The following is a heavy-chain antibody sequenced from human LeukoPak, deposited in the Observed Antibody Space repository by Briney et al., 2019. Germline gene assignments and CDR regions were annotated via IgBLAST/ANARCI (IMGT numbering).Heavy chain of an antibody. Sequence: ASVKVSCKASGYTFTDYYMHWVRQAPGQGLEWMGWIEPNSGGTDYARQFQGRVTMTRDTSISTSYMELSRLGSDDTAVYYCARGIYDNHFDYWGQGTLVTVSS. V-gene: IGHV1-2*02. CDR1: GYTFTDYY. D-gene: IGHD3-9*01. CDR2: IEPNSGGT. J-gene: IGHJ4*02. CDR3: ARGIYDNHFDY.